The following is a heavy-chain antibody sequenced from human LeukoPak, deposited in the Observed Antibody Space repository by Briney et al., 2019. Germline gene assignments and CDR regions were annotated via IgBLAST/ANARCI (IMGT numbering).Heavy chain of an antibody. Sequence: GGSLRLSCAASGFTVSSNYMSWVRQAPGKGLEWVSVIYSGGSTYYADSVKGRFTISRDNSKNTLFLQMNSLRAEDTAIYYCAKDFLGSCSGGSCSYFDYWGQGALVTVSS. CDR3: AKDFLGSCSGGSCSYFDY. V-gene: IGHV3-53*01. CDR1: GFTVSSNY. CDR2: IYSGGST. J-gene: IGHJ4*02. D-gene: IGHD2-15*01.